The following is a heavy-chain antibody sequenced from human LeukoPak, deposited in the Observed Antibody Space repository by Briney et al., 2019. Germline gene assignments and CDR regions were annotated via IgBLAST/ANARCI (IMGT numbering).Heavy chain of an antibody. CDR2: ISYDGSNK. V-gene: IGHV3-30*18. J-gene: IGHJ4*02. Sequence: GRSLRLSCAASGFTFSSYGMHWVRQAPGKGLEWVVVISYDGSNKYYADSVKGRFTISRDNSKNTLYLQMNSLRAEDTAVYYCAKDMMFYYGSGSPLDYWGQGTLVTVSS. CDR3: AKDMMFYYGSGSPLDY. D-gene: IGHD3-10*01. CDR1: GFTFSSYG.